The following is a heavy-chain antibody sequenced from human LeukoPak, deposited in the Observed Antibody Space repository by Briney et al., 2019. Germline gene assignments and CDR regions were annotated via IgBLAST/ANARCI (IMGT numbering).Heavy chain of an antibody. V-gene: IGHV1-46*01. J-gene: IGHJ3*02. CDR3: AREPPHGSSGPSHAFDI. D-gene: IGHD3-22*01. CDR2: INPSGGST. CDR1: GYIFTSYS. Sequence: GASVKVSCKASGYIFTSYSIHWVRQAPGQGLEWMGIINPSGGSTTHGQDFQGRVTMTRDTSTSTVYMELSSLRSEDTAVYYCAREPPHGSSGPSHAFDIWGQGTMVTVCS.